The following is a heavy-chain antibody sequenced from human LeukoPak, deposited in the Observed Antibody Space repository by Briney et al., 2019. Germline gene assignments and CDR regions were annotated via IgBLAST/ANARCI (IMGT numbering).Heavy chain of an antibody. CDR1: GFTVSSNY. CDR2: IYSGGST. D-gene: IGHD6-13*01. Sequence: GGSLRLSCAASGFTVSSNYMSWVRQAPGKGLEWVSVIYSGGSTYYADSVKGRFTISRDNSKNTLYLQMNSLRAEDTAVYYCARGPSYSSSEASLDYWGQGTLVTVSS. J-gene: IGHJ4*02. CDR3: ARGPSYSSSEASLDY. V-gene: IGHV3-66*01.